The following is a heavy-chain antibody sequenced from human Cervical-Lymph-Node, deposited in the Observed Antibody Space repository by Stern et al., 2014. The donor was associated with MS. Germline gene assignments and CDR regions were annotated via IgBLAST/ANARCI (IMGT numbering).Heavy chain of an antibody. V-gene: IGHV3-9*01. CDR2: LGWNSEGR. J-gene: IGHJ5*02. CDR3: AKADDYAAGIDA. D-gene: IGHD3-16*01. CDR1: GFKFDDFA. Sequence: QLVESGGGMVQPGRSLRLSCEASGFKFDDFAMHWVRQAPGKGLEWVSGLGWNSEGRGYADSVQGRFTISRDNAKSSLYLQMNSPTAEDTALYYCAKADDYAAGIDAWGQGTLVVVSS.